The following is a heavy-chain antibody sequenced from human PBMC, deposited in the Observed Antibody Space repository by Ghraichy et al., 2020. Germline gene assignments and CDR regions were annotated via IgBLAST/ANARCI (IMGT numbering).Heavy chain of an antibody. Sequence: ASVKVSCKASGYTFTSYDINWVRQATGQGLEWMGWMNPNSGNTGYAQKFQGRVTMTRNTSISTAYMELSSLRSEDTAVYYCARRVGYCSSTSCYFSDPWGQGTLVTVSS. CDR2: MNPNSGNT. V-gene: IGHV1-8*02. J-gene: IGHJ5*02. CDR1: GYTFTSYD. D-gene: IGHD2-2*01. CDR3: ARRVGYCSSTSCYFSDP.